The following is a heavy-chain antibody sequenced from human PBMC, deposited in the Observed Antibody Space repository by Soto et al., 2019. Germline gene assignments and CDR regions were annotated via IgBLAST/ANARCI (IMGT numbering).Heavy chain of an antibody. V-gene: IGHV3-23*01. CDR1: GFTFSSYA. Sequence: VQLLESGGGLVQPGGSLRLSCAASGFTFSSYAMSWVRQAPGKGLEWVSAIIGSGGRTYYADSVKGRFTISRDNSKNTLYLQMNSLRVEDTAVYYCAKDRIMGSTTFWGMDVWGQGTTVTVSS. J-gene: IGHJ6*02. CDR2: IIGSGGRT. CDR3: AKDRIMGSTTFWGMDV. D-gene: IGHD3-16*01.